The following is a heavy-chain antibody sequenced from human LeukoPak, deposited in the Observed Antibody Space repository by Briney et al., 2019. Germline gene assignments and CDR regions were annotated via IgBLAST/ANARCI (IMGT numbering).Heavy chain of an antibody. CDR2: ISGSSSAI. D-gene: IGHD5-12*01. CDR3: ATYSGYDRIFDY. Sequence: GGSLRLSCAASGFTFAASGMSWVRQAPGKGLEWLSYISGSSSAINYADSVKGRFTISRDNAKNSLFLQMNSLRAEDTAVYYCATYSGYDRIFDYWGQGTLVTVSS. J-gene: IGHJ4*02. V-gene: IGHV3-48*01. CDR1: GFTFAASG.